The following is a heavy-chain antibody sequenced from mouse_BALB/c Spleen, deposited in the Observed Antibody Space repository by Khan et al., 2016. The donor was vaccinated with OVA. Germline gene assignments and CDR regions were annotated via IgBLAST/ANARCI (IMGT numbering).Heavy chain of an antibody. D-gene: IGHD1-1*01. CDR2: INPYNGFT. CDR3: ARGNYYGSNSWVAY. J-gene: IGHJ3*01. Sequence: VQLQQSGPELVKPGASMKISCKASGYSFTDYTMNWVKQSHGKNLEWIGLINPYNGFTTYNQKFKGKATLTVDKSSSTAYMELLSLTSEDSAVYYGARGNYYGSNSWVAYWGQGTLVTVSA. CDR1: GYSFTDYT. V-gene: IGHV1-18*01.